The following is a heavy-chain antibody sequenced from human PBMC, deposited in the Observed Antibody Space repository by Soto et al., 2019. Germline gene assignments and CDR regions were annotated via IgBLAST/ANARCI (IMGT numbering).Heavy chain of an antibody. CDR2: TYYRSKWYN. D-gene: IGHD6-19*01. Sequence: SQTLSLTCAISGDSVSSNSAAWNWIRQSPSRGLEWLGRTYYRSKWYNDYAVSVKSRITINPDTSKNQFSLQLNSVTPEDTAVYYCASDPGGQQWLVGDGDYYGMDVWGQGTTVTVSS. J-gene: IGHJ6*02. CDR1: GDSVSSNSAA. V-gene: IGHV6-1*01. CDR3: ASDPGGQQWLVGDGDYYGMDV.